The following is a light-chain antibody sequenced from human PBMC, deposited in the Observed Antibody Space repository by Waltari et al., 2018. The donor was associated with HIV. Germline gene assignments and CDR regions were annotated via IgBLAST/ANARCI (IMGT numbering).Light chain of an antibody. CDR2: EVS. J-gene: IGLJ2*01. CDR1: SSDVGCYNY. CDR3: SSYTSSSTLDVV. Sequence: QSALTQPASVSGSPGQSITISCTGTSSDVGCYNYVSWYQQHPGKAPKLMIDEVSNRPSGVSNRFSGSKSGNTASLTISGLQAEDEADYYCSSYTSSSTLDVVFGGGTKLTVL. V-gene: IGLV2-14*01.